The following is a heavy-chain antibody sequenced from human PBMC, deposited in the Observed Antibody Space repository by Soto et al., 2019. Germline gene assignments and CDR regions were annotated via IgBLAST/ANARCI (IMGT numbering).Heavy chain of an antibody. V-gene: IGHV4-34*01. CDR2: VNHSGST. Sequence: SETLSLTCAVYGGSFSGYYWSWIRQPPGKGLEWIGEVNHSGSTNYNPSLKSRVTISVDTSKNQFSLKLSSVTAADTAVYYCARELFPDGGPFDYWGQGTLVTVSS. J-gene: IGHJ4*02. D-gene: IGHD4-17*01. CDR1: GGSFSGYY. CDR3: ARELFPDGGPFDY.